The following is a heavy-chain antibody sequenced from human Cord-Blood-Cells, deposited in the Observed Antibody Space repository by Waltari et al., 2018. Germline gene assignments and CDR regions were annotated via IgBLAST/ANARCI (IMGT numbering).Heavy chain of an antibody. J-gene: IGHJ3*02. V-gene: IGHV5-51*01. D-gene: IGHD7-27*01. CDR2: IYPGDSDT. CDR1: GYSFTSYW. Sequence: EVQLVQSGAAVKKPGESLKISCKGSGYSFTSYWIGWVGQKPGKGLEWMGIIYPGDSDTRYSPSFQGQVTISAVKSISTAYLQWSSLKASDTAMYYCARHHSIRNWGSRAFDIWGQGTMVTVSS. CDR3: ARHHSIRNWGSRAFDI.